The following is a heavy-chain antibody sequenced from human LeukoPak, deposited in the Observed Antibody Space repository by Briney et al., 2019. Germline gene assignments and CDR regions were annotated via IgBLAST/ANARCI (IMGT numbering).Heavy chain of an antibody. CDR2: ISYDGSNK. D-gene: IGHD6-19*01. CDR3: ARDLGTTGWYTFDY. Sequence: GGSLRLSCAASGFTFSSYAMHWVRQAPGKGLEWVAVISYDGSNKYYADSVKGRFTISRDNSKNTLYLQMNSLRAEDTAVYYCARDLGTTGWYTFDYWGQGTLVTVSS. CDR1: GFTFSSYA. J-gene: IGHJ4*02. V-gene: IGHV3-30*04.